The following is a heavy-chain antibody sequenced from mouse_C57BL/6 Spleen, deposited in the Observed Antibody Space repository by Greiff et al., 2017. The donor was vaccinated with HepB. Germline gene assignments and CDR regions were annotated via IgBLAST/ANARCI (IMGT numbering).Heavy chain of an antibody. CDR1: GYTFTSYW. D-gene: IGHD1-1*01. J-gene: IGHJ1*03. CDR2: INPSNGGT. Sequence: VQLQQPGTELVKPGASVKLSCKASGYTFTSYWMHWVKQRPGQGLEWIGNINPSNGGTNYNEKFKSKATLTVDKSSSTAYMQLSSLTSEDSAVYYCARSGIYYGSSDWYFDVWGTGTTVTVSS. CDR3: ARSGIYYGSSDWYFDV. V-gene: IGHV1-53*01.